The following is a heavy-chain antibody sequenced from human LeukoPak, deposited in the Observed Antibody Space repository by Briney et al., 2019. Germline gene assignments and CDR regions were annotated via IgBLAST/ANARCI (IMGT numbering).Heavy chain of an antibody. Sequence: GGSLRLSCAASGFTSSSYAMSWVRQALGKGLEWVSAISGSGVTTYYADSVKGRFTISRDNSKNTLYLQMNSLRAEDTAPYYCAKDRDYYLVGFFDYWGQGTLVTVSS. D-gene: IGHD3-10*01. V-gene: IGHV3-23*01. CDR3: AKDRDYYLVGFFDY. CDR2: ISGSGVTT. CDR1: GFTSSSYA. J-gene: IGHJ4*02.